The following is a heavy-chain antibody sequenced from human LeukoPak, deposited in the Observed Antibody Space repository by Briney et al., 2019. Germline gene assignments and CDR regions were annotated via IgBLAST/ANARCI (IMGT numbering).Heavy chain of an antibody. D-gene: IGHD3-3*01. CDR2: IYHSGST. V-gene: IGHV4-4*02. CDR3: ARHPRWFLEWFCFDY. CDR1: GGSISSSNW. Sequence: PSETLSLTCAVSGGSISSSNWWSWVRQPPGKGLEWIGEIYHSGSTNYNPSLKSRVTISVDTSKNQFSLKLSSVTAADTAVYYCARHPRWFLEWFCFDYWGQGTLVTVSS. J-gene: IGHJ4*02.